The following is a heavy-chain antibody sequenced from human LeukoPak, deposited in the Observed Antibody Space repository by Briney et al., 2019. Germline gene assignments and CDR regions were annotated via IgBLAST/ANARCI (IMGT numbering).Heavy chain of an antibody. J-gene: IGHJ6*03. CDR3: ARGIGSTSSIYMDV. V-gene: IGHV1-2*02. CDR2: INPNSGGT. Sequence: ASVKVSCKASGYTFTRYYMHWVRQAPGQGLEWMGWINPNSGGTNYAQKFQGRVTMTRDTSISTAYMELSRLRSDDTAVYYCARGIGSTSSIYMDVWGKGTTVTVS. D-gene: IGHD2-2*01. CDR1: GYTFTRYY.